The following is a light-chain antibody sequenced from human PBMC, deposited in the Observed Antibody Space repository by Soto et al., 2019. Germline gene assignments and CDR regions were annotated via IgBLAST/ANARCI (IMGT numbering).Light chain of an antibody. V-gene: IGLV2-14*03. CDR1: SSDVGGYDH. Sequence: QSVLTHPASVSGSPGQSITISCTGTSSDVGGYDHVSWYQQHPGKAPKLIIYDVTVRPSGISRRFSGSKSDNTASLAVSGLQPEDEADYYCSSYTNKDTLLFGGGTKVTVL. J-gene: IGLJ3*02. CDR2: DVT. CDR3: SSYTNKDTLL.